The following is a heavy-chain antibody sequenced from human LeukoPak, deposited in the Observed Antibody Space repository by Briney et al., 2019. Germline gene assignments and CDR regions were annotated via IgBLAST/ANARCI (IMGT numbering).Heavy chain of an antibody. V-gene: IGHV4-34*01. CDR2: INHSGST. D-gene: IGHD6-19*01. CDR1: GGSFSGYY. CDR3: ARHGWHAWYFDL. Sequence: TPSETLSLTCAVYGGSFSGYYWSWIRQPPGKGLEWIGEINHSGSTNYNPSLKSRVTISIDTSKNQFSLKLSSVTAADTAVYYCARHGWHAWYFDLWGRGTLVTVSS. J-gene: IGHJ2*01.